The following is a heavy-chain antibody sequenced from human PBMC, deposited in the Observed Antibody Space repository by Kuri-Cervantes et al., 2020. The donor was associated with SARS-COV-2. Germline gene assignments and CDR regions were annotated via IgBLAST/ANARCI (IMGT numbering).Heavy chain of an antibody. V-gene: IGHV1-69*13. CDR2: IIPIFGTA. Sequence: SVKVSCKASGGTFSSYAISWVRQAPGQGLEWMGGIIPIFGTANYAQKFQGRVTITADESTSTAYMELSSLRSEDTAVYYCARTGGYSSSWYQPRDYYYYYMDVWGKGTTVTVSS. J-gene: IGHJ6*03. CDR1: GGTFSSYA. CDR3: ARTGGYSSSWYQPRDYYYYYMDV. D-gene: IGHD6-13*01.